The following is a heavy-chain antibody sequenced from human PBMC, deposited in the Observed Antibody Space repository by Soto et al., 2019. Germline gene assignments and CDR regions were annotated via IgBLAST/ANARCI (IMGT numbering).Heavy chain of an antibody. Sequence: QVQLQESGPGLVKPSQTLSLSCTFSGDSMSRGDYSWSWIRLPPGKVLEWIGFVYHTGSTYYSTSLKGRIAISVDTSKNQFSLKLNSVTAADTAVYYCARDPLYDYGDLSHVFDMWGPGTMVTVSS. J-gene: IGHJ3*02. CDR2: VYHTGST. CDR1: GDSMSRGDYS. V-gene: IGHV4-30-4*01. CDR3: ARDPLYDYGDLSHVFDM. D-gene: IGHD4-17*01.